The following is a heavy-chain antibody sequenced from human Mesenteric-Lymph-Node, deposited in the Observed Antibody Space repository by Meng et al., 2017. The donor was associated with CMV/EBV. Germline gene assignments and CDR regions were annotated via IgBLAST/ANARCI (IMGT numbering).Heavy chain of an antibody. CDR2: IYYSGST. CDR3: ARAPGHCTSTTCYHPPDF. J-gene: IGHJ4*02. D-gene: IGHD2-2*01. V-gene: IGHV4-59*01. Sequence: SETLSLTCTVSGASINNYDWSWIRQPPGKGLDCIAYIYYSGSTNYNPSLKSRATILLDTSKTQFSLRLTSVTSADTAVYYCARAPGHCTSTTCYHPPDFWGQGALVTVSS. CDR1: GASINNYD.